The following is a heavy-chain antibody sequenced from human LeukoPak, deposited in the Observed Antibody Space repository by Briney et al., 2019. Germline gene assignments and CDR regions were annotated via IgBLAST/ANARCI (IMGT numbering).Heavy chain of an antibody. J-gene: IGHJ4*02. CDR2: ISYGGDNK. Sequence: PGGSLRLSCAASGFTFSSYGMHWVRRAPGKGLEWVAVISYGGDNKFYADSAKGRFTISRDNAKNSLYLQMNSLRAEDTAVYYCNSITMVRGVIITSHWGQGTLVTVSS. CDR3: NSITMVRGVIITSH. D-gene: IGHD3-10*01. CDR1: GFTFSSYG. V-gene: IGHV3-30*03.